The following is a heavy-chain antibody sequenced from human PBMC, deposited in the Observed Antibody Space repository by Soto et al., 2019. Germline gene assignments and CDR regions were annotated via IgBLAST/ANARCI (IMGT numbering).Heavy chain of an antibody. Sequence: SETLSLTCTVSGGSISSYYWSWIRQPAGKGLEWTGRIYTSGSTNYNPSLKSRVTMSVDTSKNQFSLKLSSVTAADTAVYYCARGGSSGYYFRGAFDIWGQGTMVTVSS. D-gene: IGHD3-22*01. CDR2: IYTSGST. J-gene: IGHJ3*02. V-gene: IGHV4-4*07. CDR3: ARGGSSGYYFRGAFDI. CDR1: GGSISSYY.